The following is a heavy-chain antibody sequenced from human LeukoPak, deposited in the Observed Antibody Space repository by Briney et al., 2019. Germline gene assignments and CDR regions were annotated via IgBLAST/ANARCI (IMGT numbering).Heavy chain of an antibody. J-gene: IGHJ4*02. CDR1: GFTFSDYY. V-gene: IGHV3-11*04. D-gene: IGHD3-3*01. CDR2: ISSSGSTI. CDR3: ARDVEAGDFWSGTANDY. Sequence: PGGSLGLSCAASGFTFSDYYMSWIRQAPGKGLEWVSYISSSGSTIYYAHSVKGLFTISRDNAKKSLYLQMNSLRAEDTAVYYCARDVEAGDFWSGTANDYWGQGTLVTVSS.